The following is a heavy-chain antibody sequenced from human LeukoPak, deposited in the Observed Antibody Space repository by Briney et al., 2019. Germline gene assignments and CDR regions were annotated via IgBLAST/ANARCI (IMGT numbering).Heavy chain of an antibody. D-gene: IGHD6-13*01. V-gene: IGHV3-23*01. CDR2: INGGGGNT. CDR1: GFTFSSYA. Sequence: GGTLRLSCAASGFTFSSYAMSWVRQAPGKGLQWVSAINGGGGNTHHADSVKGRFTISRDNSKNTLYLQMNSLRVEDTAVYHCGRKGAGAGCFDYWGQGTLVSVSS. J-gene: IGHJ4*02. CDR3: GRKGAGAGCFDY.